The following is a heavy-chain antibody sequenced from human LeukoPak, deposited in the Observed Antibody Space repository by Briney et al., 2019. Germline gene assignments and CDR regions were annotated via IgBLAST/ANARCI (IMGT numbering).Heavy chain of an antibody. CDR2: IYPGDSDT. CDR1: GYRFTSYW. D-gene: IGHD2-2*01. Sequence: GESLKISCKGSGYRFTSYWIGWVRQMPGKGLEWMGIIYPGDSDTRYSPSFQGQVTISVDKSISPAYLQWSSLKASDTAMYYCARPKLDCSSTSCSDDAFDIWGQGTMVTVSS. V-gene: IGHV5-51*01. CDR3: ARPKLDCSSTSCSDDAFDI. J-gene: IGHJ3*02.